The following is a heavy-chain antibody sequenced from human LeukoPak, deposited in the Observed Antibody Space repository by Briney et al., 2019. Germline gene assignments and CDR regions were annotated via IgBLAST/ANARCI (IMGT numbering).Heavy chain of an antibody. J-gene: IGHJ4*02. CDR3: AKDSHYDSSGYYQLDY. D-gene: IGHD3-22*01. CDR2: IRYDGSNK. CDR1: GFTVSSYY. Sequence: PGGSLRLSCVASGFTVSSYYVSWVRQAPGKGLEWVAFIRYDGSNKYYADSVKGRFTISRDNSKNTLYLQMNSLRAEDTAVYYCAKDSHYDSSGYYQLDYWGQGTLVTVSS. V-gene: IGHV3-30*02.